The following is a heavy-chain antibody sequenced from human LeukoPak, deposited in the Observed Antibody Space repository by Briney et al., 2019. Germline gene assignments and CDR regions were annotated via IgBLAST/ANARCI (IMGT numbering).Heavy chain of an antibody. J-gene: IGHJ3*02. D-gene: IGHD5-24*01. V-gene: IGHV1-69*02. CDR1: GGTFSSYT. CDR3: AGHHEMADAFDI. CDR2: IIPILGIA. Sequence: SVKVSCKASGGTFSSYTISWVRQAPGRGLEWMGRIIPILGIANYAQKFQGRVTITADKSTSTAYMELSSLRSEDTAVYYCAGHHEMADAFDIWGQGTMVTVSS.